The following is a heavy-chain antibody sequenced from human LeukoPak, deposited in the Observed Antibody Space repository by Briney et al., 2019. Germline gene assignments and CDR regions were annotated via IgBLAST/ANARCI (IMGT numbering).Heavy chain of an antibody. Sequence: SETLSLTCAVYGGSFSGYYWSWIRQPPGKGLEWIGEINHSGSTNYNPSLKSRVTISVGTSKNQFSLKLSSVTAADTAVYYCARWYYYGSGQGFDPWGQGTLVTVSS. CDR3: ARWYYYGSGQGFDP. CDR2: INHSGST. V-gene: IGHV4-34*01. J-gene: IGHJ5*02. CDR1: GGSFSGYY. D-gene: IGHD3-10*01.